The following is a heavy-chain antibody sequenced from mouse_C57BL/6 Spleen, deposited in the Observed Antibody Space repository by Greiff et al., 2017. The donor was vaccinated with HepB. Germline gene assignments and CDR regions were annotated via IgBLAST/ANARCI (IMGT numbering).Heavy chain of an antibody. J-gene: IGHJ2*01. D-gene: IGHD2-5*01. CDR3: ARGRAYYSNYYFDY. Sequence: EVQLVESGGGLVKPGGSLKLSCAASGFTFSSYAMSWVRQTPGKRLEWVATISDGGSYTYYQDNVKGRFTISRDNAKNNLYLQMSHLKSEDTAMYYCARGRAYYSNYYFDYWGQGTTLTVSS. V-gene: IGHV5-4*01. CDR1: GFTFSSYA. CDR2: ISDGGSYT.